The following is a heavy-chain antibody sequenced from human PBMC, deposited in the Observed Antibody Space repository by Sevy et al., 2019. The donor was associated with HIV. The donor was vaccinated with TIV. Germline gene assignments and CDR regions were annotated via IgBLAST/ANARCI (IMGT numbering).Heavy chain of an antibody. CDR2: INHSGST. CDR3: ARAVYDFWSGYYTYFDY. CDR1: GGSFSGYY. Sequence: SETLSLTCAVYGGSFSGYYWSWIRQPPGKGLEWIGEINHSGSTNYNPSLKSPVTISVDTSKNQFSLKLSSVTAADTAVYYCARAVYDFWSGYYTYFDYWGQGTLVTVSS. J-gene: IGHJ4*02. V-gene: IGHV4-34*01. D-gene: IGHD3-3*01.